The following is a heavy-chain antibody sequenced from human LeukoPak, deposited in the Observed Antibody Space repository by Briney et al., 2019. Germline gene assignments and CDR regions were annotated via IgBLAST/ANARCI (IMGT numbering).Heavy chain of an antibody. J-gene: IGHJ4*02. D-gene: IGHD3-3*01. V-gene: IGHV1-2*02. CDR1: GYSFTGYY. CDR2: INPNSGGT. CDR3: ARDYDTIFGVILPFDY. Sequence: ASVKVSCKASGYSFTGYYLHWVRLAPGQGLEWMGWINPNSGGTKYAQKFQGRVSMTRDTSINTAYVELNRLRPDDTAVYFCARDYDTIFGVILPFDYWGQGTLVTVSS.